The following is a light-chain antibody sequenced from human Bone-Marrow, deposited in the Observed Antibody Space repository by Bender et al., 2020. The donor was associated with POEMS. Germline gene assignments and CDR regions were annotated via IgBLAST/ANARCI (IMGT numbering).Light chain of an antibody. Sequence: GTPGQRVTISCSGSSSNIGTNPVNWYQQLPGTAHKLLIYINDQRPSGVPDRFSGSKSGTSASLAISGLQPEDEADYYCAAWEDSLNGWVFGGGTKLTVL. CDR1: SSNIGTNP. J-gene: IGLJ3*02. V-gene: IGLV1-44*01. CDR2: IND. CDR3: AAWEDSLNGWV.